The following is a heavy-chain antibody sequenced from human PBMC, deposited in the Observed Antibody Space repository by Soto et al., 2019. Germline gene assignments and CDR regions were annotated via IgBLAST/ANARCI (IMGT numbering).Heavy chain of an antibody. D-gene: IGHD2-15*01. V-gene: IGHV4-34*01. CDR3: ARGYAAPRAAN. Sequence: LSLTCAVYGGSFSGYYWSWIRRPPEKGLEWIGEINHGESASYNPSLKDRVTISLDTSNNHFSLKLTSVTAADSAVYYCARGYAAPRAANWGQGTLVTVSS. CDR1: GGSFSGYY. J-gene: IGHJ4*02. CDR2: INHGESA.